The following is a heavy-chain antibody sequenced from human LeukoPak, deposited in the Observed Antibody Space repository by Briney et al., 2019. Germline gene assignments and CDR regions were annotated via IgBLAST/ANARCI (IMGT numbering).Heavy chain of an antibody. CDR2: ISAYNGNT. D-gene: IGHD3-10*01. Sequence: ASVKVSCKASGYTFTSYGISWVRQAPGQGLEWMGWISAYNGNTNYAQKLQGRVTITTDTSTSTAYMELRSLRSDDTAMYYCARSEYGSGSYYNCYWGQGTLVTVSS. CDR1: GYTFTSYG. V-gene: IGHV1-18*01. CDR3: ARSEYGSGSYYNCY. J-gene: IGHJ4*02.